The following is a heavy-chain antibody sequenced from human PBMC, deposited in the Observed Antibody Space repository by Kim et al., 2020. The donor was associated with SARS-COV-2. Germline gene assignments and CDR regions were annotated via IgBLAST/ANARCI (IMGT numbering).Heavy chain of an antibody. V-gene: IGHV7-4-1*02. CDR3: ARAPSSSSWYWGDWFDP. CDR2: INTNTGNP. CDR1: GYTFTSYA. Sequence: ASVKVSCKASGYTFTSYAMNWVRQAPGQGLEWMGWINTNTGNPTYAQGFTGRFVFSLDTSVSTAYLQISSLKAEDTAVYYCARAPSSSSWYWGDWFDPWGQGTLVTVSS. D-gene: IGHD6-13*01. J-gene: IGHJ5*02.